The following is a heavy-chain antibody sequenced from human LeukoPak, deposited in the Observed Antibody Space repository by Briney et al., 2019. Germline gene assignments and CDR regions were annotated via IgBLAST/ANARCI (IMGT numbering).Heavy chain of an antibody. Sequence: GESLKISCKGSGYSFISHWIGWVRQMPGKGLEWMGLIYPGDSDTIYSPSFQGQVTISADKSISTAYLQWSSLKASDTAMYYCARRLGSSYDAFDIWGQGTMVTVSS. J-gene: IGHJ3*02. CDR3: ARRLGSSYDAFDI. CDR2: IYPGDSDT. D-gene: IGHD6-6*01. CDR1: GYSFISHW. V-gene: IGHV5-51*01.